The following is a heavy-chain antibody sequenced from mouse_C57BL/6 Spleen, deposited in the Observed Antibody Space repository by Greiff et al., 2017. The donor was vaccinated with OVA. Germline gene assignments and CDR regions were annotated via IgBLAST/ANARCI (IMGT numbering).Heavy chain of an antibody. D-gene: IGHD3-2*02. CDR1: GYTFTSYW. Sequence: QVQLQQPGAELVMPGASVKLSCKASGYTFTSYWMHWVKQRPGQGLEWIGEIDPSDSYTNYNQKFKGKFTLTVDKSSSTAYMQLSRLKSEDTAVYYCASGQHRPPDYWGQGTTLTVAS. V-gene: IGHV1-69*01. CDR3: ASGQHRPPDY. CDR2: IDPSDSYT. J-gene: IGHJ2*01.